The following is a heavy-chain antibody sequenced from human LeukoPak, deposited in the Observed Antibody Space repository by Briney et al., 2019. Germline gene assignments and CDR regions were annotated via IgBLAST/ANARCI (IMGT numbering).Heavy chain of an antibody. CDR3: ARVLGGRSPFDY. J-gene: IGHJ4*02. CDR1: GYSISIGYY. CDR2: IYHSGHT. D-gene: IGHD1-26*01. Sequence: SETLSLTCAVSGYSISIGYYWGSIRQPPGNGLEWIGSIYHSGHTHYNPSLKSRVTISVDTSKNQFSLKLSSVTAADTAIYYCARVLGGRSPFDYWGQGTLVTVSS. V-gene: IGHV4-38-2*01.